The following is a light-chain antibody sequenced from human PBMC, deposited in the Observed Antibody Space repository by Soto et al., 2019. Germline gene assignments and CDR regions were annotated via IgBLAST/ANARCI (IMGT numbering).Light chain of an antibody. CDR3: QQRSNWPTIT. Sequence: EIVLTQSPATLSLSPGERATLSCRGSQSIRSYLAWYQPKPGQAPRLIXYDATNRANGIPARFSGSGSGTDLTLTISSLEPEDFAVYYGQQRSNWPTITFGQGTQVDIK. CDR1: QSIRSY. J-gene: IGKJ1*01. CDR2: DAT. V-gene: IGKV3-11*01.